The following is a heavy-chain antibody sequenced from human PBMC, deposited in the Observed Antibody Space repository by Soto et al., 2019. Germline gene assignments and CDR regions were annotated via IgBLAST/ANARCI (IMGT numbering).Heavy chain of an antibody. CDR3: MRKIASRL. V-gene: IGHV3-7*01. CDR1: GFTFSNYW. Sequence: EVQLVESGGGLVQPGGSLRVSCAASGFTFSNYWMTWARQAPGKGLEWVANIKQDGSEQSYADSVKGRFTISRDNAKNSLYLQMNSLRAEDKDVYYCMRKIASRLWGKGTTVTVS. D-gene: IGHD6-13*01. CDR2: IKQDGSEQ. J-gene: IGHJ6*03.